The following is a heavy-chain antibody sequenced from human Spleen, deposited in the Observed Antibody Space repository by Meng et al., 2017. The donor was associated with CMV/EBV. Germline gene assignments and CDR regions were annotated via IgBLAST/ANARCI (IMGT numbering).Heavy chain of an antibody. CDR3: ARAEPARPGAFDI. V-gene: IGHV3-11*01. Sequence: ASEFTFSDYYMNWIRQTPGKGLEWISYITGSGSTLYYAESVRGRFTISRDNAKSSLHLQMNSLRADDTAVYYCARAEPARPGAFDIWGQGTMVTVSS. D-gene: IGHD6-6*01. CDR1: EFTFSDYY. CDR2: ITGSGSTL. J-gene: IGHJ3*02.